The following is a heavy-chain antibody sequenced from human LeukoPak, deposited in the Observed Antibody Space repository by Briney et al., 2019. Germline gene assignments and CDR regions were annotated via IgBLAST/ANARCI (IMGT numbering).Heavy chain of an antibody. CDR2: IFPNTGDT. CDR3: ARGQQWLEAFDY. V-gene: IGHV1-2*02. Sequence: ASMKVSCKASGYAFIGYYIHWVRQAPGQGLEWLGSIFPNTGDTRYAQKFQGRVTMTRDTSMSTASMDLRRLKSDDSAVYYCARGQQWLEAFDYWGQGTLVTVSS. D-gene: IGHD6-19*01. CDR1: GYAFIGYY. J-gene: IGHJ4*02.